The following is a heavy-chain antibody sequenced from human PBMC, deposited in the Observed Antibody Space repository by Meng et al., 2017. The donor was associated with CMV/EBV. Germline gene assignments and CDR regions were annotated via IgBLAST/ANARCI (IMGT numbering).Heavy chain of an antibody. CDR3: AKERQIIFRLGEFSLDS. Sequence: SETLSLTCTVSGYSISSGYYWGWIRQPPGKGLEWIGSIYHSGSTYYNPSLKSRVTISVDTSKNQFSLKLSSVTAADTAVYYCAKERQIIFRLGEFSLDSWGPGTVVTVSS. D-gene: IGHD3-16*01. J-gene: IGHJ4*02. V-gene: IGHV4-38-2*02. CDR1: GYSISSGYY. CDR2: IYHSGST.